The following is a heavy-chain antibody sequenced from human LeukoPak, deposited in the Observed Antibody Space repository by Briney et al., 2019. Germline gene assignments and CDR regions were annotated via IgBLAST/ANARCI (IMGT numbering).Heavy chain of an antibody. CDR3: ARHGGLGVASDDAFDI. CDR2: IYYSGST. V-gene: IGHV4-39*01. Sequence: PSETLSLTCTVSGGSISSSSYYWGWIRQPPGKGLEWIGSIYYSGSTYYNPSLKSRVTISVDTSKNQFSLKLSSVTAADTAVYYCARHGGLGVASDDAFDIWGQGTMVTVSS. J-gene: IGHJ3*02. CDR1: GGSISSSSYY. D-gene: IGHD3-3*01.